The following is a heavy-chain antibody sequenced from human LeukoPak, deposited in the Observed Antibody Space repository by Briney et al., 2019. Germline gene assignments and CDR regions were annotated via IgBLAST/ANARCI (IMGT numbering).Heavy chain of an antibody. J-gene: IGHJ3*02. Sequence: GGSLRLSCAASGFTFSSYSLNWVRQAPGKGLEWVSLISGTSTYIYYADSLKGRFTISRDNARNSLYLQMNSLRDEDTAVYYCARAMWDYYETSGSFDIWGQGTMVTVSS. CDR2: ISGTSTYI. CDR1: GFTFSSYS. D-gene: IGHD3-22*01. CDR3: ARAMWDYYETSGSFDI. V-gene: IGHV3-21*01.